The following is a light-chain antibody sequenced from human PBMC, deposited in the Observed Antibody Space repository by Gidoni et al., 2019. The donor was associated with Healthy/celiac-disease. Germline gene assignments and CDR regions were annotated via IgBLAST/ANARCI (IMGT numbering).Light chain of an antibody. CDR2: DAS. CDR1: QSVSSY. Sequence: EIVLTQSPATLSLSPRARATLSCRASQSVSSYLAWYQQKPGQAPRLLIYDASNRATGIPARFSGSWSGTDFTLTISSLEPEDFAVYYCQQLSNWPLFTFGPGTKVDIK. V-gene: IGKV3-11*01. CDR3: QQLSNWPLFT. J-gene: IGKJ3*01.